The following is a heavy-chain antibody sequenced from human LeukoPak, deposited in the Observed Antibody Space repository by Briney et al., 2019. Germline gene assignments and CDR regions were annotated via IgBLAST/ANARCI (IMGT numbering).Heavy chain of an antibody. CDR2: IRYDGSNK. CDR3: AKGDRYYYDSSGYHDAFDI. J-gene: IGHJ3*02. Sequence: PGGSLRLSCAASGFTFSSYGMHWVRQAPGKRMEWVAFIRYDGSNKYYADSVKGRFTISRDNSKNTLYLQMNSLRAEDTAVYYCAKGDRYYYDSSGYHDAFDIWGQGTMVTVSS. D-gene: IGHD3-22*01. V-gene: IGHV3-30*02. CDR1: GFTFSSYG.